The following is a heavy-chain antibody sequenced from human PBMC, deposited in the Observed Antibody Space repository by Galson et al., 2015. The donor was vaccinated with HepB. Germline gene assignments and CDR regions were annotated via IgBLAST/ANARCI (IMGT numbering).Heavy chain of an antibody. CDR2: IRFDGSSE. CDR1: GFTFSSYG. J-gene: IGHJ6*02. D-gene: IGHD2-8*01. Sequence: SLRLSCAASGFTFSSYGMHWVRQAPGKGLEWVTFIRFDGSSEYYEDSVKGRFTISRDNSKNTLYLQVNSLRTEDTAVYYCAKDWVTAHNNGYYYGMDVWGQGTTVTVSS. V-gene: IGHV3-30*02. CDR3: AKDWVTAHNNGYYYGMDV.